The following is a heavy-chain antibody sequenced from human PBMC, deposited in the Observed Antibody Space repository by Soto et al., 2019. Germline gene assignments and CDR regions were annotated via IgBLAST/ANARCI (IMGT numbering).Heavy chain of an antibody. Sequence: SETLSLTCTVSGCSISSYYWSWIRQPPGKGLEWIGYIYYSGSTNYNPSLKSRVTISVDTSKNQFSLKLSSVTAADTALYYCARATSSSLNWFDPWGQGTLVTVSS. CDR1: GCSISSYY. D-gene: IGHD6-6*01. CDR3: ARATSSSLNWFDP. CDR2: IYYSGST. J-gene: IGHJ5*02. V-gene: IGHV4-59*01.